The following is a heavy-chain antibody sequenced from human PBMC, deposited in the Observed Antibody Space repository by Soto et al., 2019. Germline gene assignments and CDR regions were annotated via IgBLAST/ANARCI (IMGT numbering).Heavy chain of an antibody. J-gene: IGHJ4*02. Sequence: SETLSLTCTVSGGSISSYYWSCIRQPPGKGLEWIGYIYYSGSTNYNPSLKSRVTISVDTSKNQFSLKLSSVTAADTAVYYCARHRIATFDYWGQGTLVTVSS. V-gene: IGHV4-59*08. D-gene: IGHD2-21*01. CDR2: IYYSGST. CDR3: ARHRIATFDY. CDR1: GGSISSYY.